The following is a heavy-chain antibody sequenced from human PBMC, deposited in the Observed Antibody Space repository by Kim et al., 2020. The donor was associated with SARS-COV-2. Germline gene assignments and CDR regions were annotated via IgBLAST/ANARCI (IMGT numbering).Heavy chain of an antibody. V-gene: IGHV4-39*01. Sequence: SETLSLTCTVSGGSISSSSYYWGWIRQPPGKGLEWIGSIYYSGSTYYNPSLKSRVTISVDTSKNQFSLKLSSVTAADTAVYYCARLWDYGDYVGYNWFDPWGQGTLVTVSS. CDR2: IYYSGST. D-gene: IGHD4-17*01. CDR1: GGSISSSSYY. J-gene: IGHJ5*02. CDR3: ARLWDYGDYVGYNWFDP.